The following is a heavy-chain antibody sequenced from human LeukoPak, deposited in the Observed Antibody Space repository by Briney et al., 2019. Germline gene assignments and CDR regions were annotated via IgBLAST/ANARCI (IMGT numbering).Heavy chain of an antibody. Sequence: SQTLSLTCAISGDSLFTNSVAWNWIRRSPSRGLEWLGRTYYRSKWSFDYALSVKSRITISADTSKNHFSLQLSSVTPDDTALYYCARGKYTSFDNWGQGTLVTVSS. V-gene: IGHV6-1*01. CDR2: TYYRSKWSF. CDR1: GDSLFTNSVA. J-gene: IGHJ4*02. D-gene: IGHD2-2*01. CDR3: ARGKYTSFDN.